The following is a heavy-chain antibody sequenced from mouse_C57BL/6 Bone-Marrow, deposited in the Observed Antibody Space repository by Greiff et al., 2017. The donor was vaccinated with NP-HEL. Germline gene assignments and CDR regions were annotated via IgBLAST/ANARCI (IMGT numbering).Heavy chain of an antibody. CDR1: GYTFTSYW. Sequence: QVQLQQPGAELVRPGSSVKLSCKASGYTFTSYWMHWVKQRPIQGLEWIGNIDPSDSETHYNQKFKDKATLTVDKSSSTAYMQLSSLTSEDSAVYYCARWGVTTYYDAMDYWGQGTSVTVSS. V-gene: IGHV1-52*01. CDR3: ARWGVTTYYDAMDY. D-gene: IGHD2-2*01. CDR2: IDPSDSET. J-gene: IGHJ4*01.